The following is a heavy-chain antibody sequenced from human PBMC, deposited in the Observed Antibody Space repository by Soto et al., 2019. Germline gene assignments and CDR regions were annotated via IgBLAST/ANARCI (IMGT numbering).Heavy chain of an antibody. D-gene: IGHD3-16*02. CDR1: GFTFSDYY. CDR2: ISSSSSYT. Sequence: QVQLVESGGGLVKPGGSLRLSCAASGFTFSDYYMSWIRQAPGKGLEWVSYISSSSSYTNYADSVKGRFTISRDNAKKSLYMQMNSLRAEDTAVYYCARLMITFGGVIVEGPFDYWGQGTLVTVSS. J-gene: IGHJ4*02. V-gene: IGHV3-11*06. CDR3: ARLMITFGGVIVEGPFDY.